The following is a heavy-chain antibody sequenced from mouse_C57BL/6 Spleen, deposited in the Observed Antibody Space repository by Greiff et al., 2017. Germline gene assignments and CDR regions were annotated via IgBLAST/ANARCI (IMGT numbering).Heavy chain of an antibody. Sequence: VQLQQSGAELARPGASVKMSCKASGYTFTSYTMHWVKQRPGQGLEWIGYIYPSSGYTKYNQKFKDKATLTADKSSSTAYMQLSSLTSEDSAVYYCARSPYDSYAMDYWGQGTSVTFSS. CDR2: IYPSSGYT. CDR1: GYTFTSYT. CDR3: ARSPYDSYAMDY. J-gene: IGHJ4*01. V-gene: IGHV1-4*01.